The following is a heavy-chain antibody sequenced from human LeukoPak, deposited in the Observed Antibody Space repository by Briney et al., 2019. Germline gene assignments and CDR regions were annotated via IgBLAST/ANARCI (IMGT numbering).Heavy chain of an antibody. CDR2: ISYDGSNK. CDR3: ARDPKDSSGYYYD. Sequence: QTGGSLRLSCAASGFTFSSYAMHWVRQAPGKGLEWVAVISYDGSNKYYADSVKGRFTISRDNSKNTLYLQMNSLRAEDTAVYYCARDPKDSSGYYYDWGQGTLVTASS. V-gene: IGHV3-30-3*01. D-gene: IGHD3-22*01. J-gene: IGHJ4*02. CDR1: GFTFSSYA.